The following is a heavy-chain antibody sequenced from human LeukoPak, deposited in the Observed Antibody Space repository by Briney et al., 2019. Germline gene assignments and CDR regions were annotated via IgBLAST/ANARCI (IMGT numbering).Heavy chain of an antibody. D-gene: IGHD3-22*01. Sequence: SVKVSCKASGYTFTSYAMHWVRQAPGQRLEWMGWINAGNGSTKYSQKFQGRVTITRDTSASTAYMELSSLRSEDTAVYYCARDYYYDSSGYFPPGAFDIWGQGTMVTVSS. CDR2: INAGNGST. CDR1: GYTFTSYA. V-gene: IGHV1-3*01. J-gene: IGHJ3*02. CDR3: ARDYYYDSSGYFPPGAFDI.